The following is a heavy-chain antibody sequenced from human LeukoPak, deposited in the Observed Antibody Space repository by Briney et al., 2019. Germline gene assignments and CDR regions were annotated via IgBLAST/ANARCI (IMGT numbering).Heavy chain of an antibody. CDR3: AKPGDYGDYLAS. CDR2: ISGSGGST. D-gene: IGHD4-17*01. J-gene: IGHJ4*02. CDR1: GFTLSSYA. Sequence: PGGSLRLSCAASGFTLSSYAMSWVRQAPGKGLEWVSAISGSGGSTYYADSVKGRFTISRDNSKNTLYLQMNSLRAEDTAVYYCAKPGDYGDYLASWGQGTLVTVSS. V-gene: IGHV3-23*01.